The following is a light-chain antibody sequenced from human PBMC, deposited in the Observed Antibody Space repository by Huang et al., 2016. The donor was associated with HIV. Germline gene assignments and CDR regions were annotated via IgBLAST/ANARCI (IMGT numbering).Light chain of an antibody. J-gene: IGKJ1*01. CDR2: KVS. Sequence: DVVMTQSPLSLPVTPGQPALISCRSTQSLVHSDGNTYLNWFQQRPGQSPRRLIYKVSSRDSGVPDRVSGSGSGTDFTLKISRVEAEDVGIYYCMQGTHWPLTFGQGTKVEI. CDR1: QSLVHSDGNTY. V-gene: IGKV2-30*02. CDR3: MQGTHWPLT.